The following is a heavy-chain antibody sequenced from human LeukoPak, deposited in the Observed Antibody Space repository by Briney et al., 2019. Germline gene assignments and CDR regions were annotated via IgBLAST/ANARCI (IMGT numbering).Heavy chain of an antibody. J-gene: IGHJ4*02. CDR1: GYTFTGYY. CDR3: AKGLLRTYLPDSSGHARETPNYFDS. D-gene: IGHD3-22*01. CDR2: LIPLFGKA. V-gene: IGHV1-69*05. Sequence: ASVKVSCKASGYTFTGYYMHWVRHAPGQGLEWMGGLIPLFGKAHYAQKFQGRVKSTTDESTSTDYMELSSLRSEDTAVYYCAKGLLRTYLPDSSGHARETPNYFDSWGPGTLVTVSS.